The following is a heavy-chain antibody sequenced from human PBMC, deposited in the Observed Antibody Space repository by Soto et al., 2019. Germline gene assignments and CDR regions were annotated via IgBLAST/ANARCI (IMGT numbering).Heavy chain of an antibody. D-gene: IGHD6-13*01. V-gene: IGHV1-69*13. CDR3: ARALPYSSSGDS. CDR1: GGTFSSYA. J-gene: IGHJ4*02. Sequence: SVKVSCKACGGTFSSYAISWVRQAPGQGLEWMGGIIPIFGTANYAQKFQGRVTITADESTSTAYMELSSLKSDDTAVYYCARALPYSSSGDSWGRGTLVTVSS. CDR2: IIPIFGTA.